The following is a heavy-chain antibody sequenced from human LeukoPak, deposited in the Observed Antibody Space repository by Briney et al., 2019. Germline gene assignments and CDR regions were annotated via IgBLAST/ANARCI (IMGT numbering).Heavy chain of an antibody. Sequence: PGGSLRLSCAASGFTFSDYAMSWVRQAPGKGLDWVSAISGSGGSTYYADSVKGRFTISRDNSKNTLYLQMNSLRAEDTAVYYCAKIPDTSGWCEFDYWGQGTLVTVSS. J-gene: IGHJ4*02. D-gene: IGHD6-19*01. CDR2: ISGSGGST. V-gene: IGHV3-23*01. CDR3: AKIPDTSGWCEFDY. CDR1: GFTFSDYA.